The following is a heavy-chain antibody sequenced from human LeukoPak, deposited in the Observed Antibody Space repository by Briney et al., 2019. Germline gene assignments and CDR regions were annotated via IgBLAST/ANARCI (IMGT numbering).Heavy chain of an antibody. CDR2: IFYSGST. V-gene: IGHV4-59*01. CDR1: GGSISNYY. J-gene: IGHJ4*02. CDR3: ARGYSGSYYGV. D-gene: IGHD1-26*01. Sequence: SETLSLTCTVSGGSISNYYWSWIRQPPGKGLEWIGYIFYSGSTNYNPSLKSRVTISVDTSKNQFSLQLGSVTAADTAVYYCARGYSGSYYGVWGQGTLVTVSS.